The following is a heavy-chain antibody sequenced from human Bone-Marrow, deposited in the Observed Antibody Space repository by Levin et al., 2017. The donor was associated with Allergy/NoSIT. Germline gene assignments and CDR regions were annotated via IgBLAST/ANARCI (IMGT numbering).Heavy chain of an antibody. CDR1: GDSISRGAHY. V-gene: IGHV4-31*03. D-gene: IGHD6-13*01. CDR3: ARASETSTWSWFDF. J-gene: IGHJ4*02. Sequence: SETLSLTCTVSGDSISRGAHYWSWIRQRPGKGLEWIGFVSYSGTTNHNPSLNSRVSISVDTSKNQFSLRLYSVTAADTAVYYCARASETSTWSWFDFWGQGTQVTVSS. CDR2: VSYSGTT.